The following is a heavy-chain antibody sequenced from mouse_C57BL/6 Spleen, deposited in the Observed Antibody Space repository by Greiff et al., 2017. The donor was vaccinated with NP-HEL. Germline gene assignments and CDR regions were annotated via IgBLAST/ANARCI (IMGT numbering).Heavy chain of an antibody. Sequence: QVQLQQSGAELVRPGTSVKVSCKASGYAFTNYLIEWVKQRPGQGLEWIGVINPGSGGTNYNEKFKGKATLTADKSSSTAYMQLSSLTSEDSAVYFCARRGWDDYAMDYWGQGTSVTVSS. CDR3: ARRGWDDYAMDY. CDR2: INPGSGGT. J-gene: IGHJ4*01. CDR1: GYAFTNYL. D-gene: IGHD4-1*01. V-gene: IGHV1-54*01.